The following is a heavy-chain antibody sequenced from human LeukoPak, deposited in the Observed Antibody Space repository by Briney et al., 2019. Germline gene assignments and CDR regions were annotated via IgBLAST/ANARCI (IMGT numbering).Heavy chain of an antibody. CDR2: ISSSGTTI. CDR1: GFIFRDYY. D-gene: IGHD1-26*01. CDR3: ARAPRLGPYSGTYCLDY. V-gene: IGHV3-11*01. Sequence: GGSLRLSCAASGFIFRDYYMSWIRQAPGKGLEWVSYISSSGTTIYYADSVKGRFTISRDNAKNSLYLQMDSLRAEDTAVYYCARAPRLGPYSGTYCLDYWGQGTLVTASS. J-gene: IGHJ4*02.